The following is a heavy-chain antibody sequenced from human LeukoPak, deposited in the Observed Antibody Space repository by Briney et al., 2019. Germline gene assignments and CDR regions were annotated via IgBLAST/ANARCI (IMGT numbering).Heavy chain of an antibody. CDR3: ARVLGRYQMLGSLDS. V-gene: IGHV3-21*01. J-gene: IGHJ4*02. CDR1: GSAFNIYS. Sequence: GGSLRLSCVASGSAFNIYSMNWVRQAPGKGLEWVSFISSSSGYIYYADSVKGRFTISRDNAKNSLYLQVNSLRAEDTAVYFCARVLGRYQMLGSLDSWGQGTLVTVSS. CDR2: ISSSSGYI. D-gene: IGHD2-2*01.